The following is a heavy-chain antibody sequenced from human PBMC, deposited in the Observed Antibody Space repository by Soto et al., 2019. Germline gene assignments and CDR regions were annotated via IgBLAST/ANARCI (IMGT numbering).Heavy chain of an antibody. CDR3: AYGSGSFDY. V-gene: IGHV4-39*01. CDR2: IFYTGST. J-gene: IGHJ4*02. Sequence: SETLSLTCRVSGGSISRSSYYWNWIRQPPEKGLEWIGSIFYTGSTYYNPSLKSRLTISIDTPKKQVSLKLTSVSAADTAAYYCAYGSGSFDYWGQGILVTVS. D-gene: IGHD3-10*01. CDR1: GGSISRSSYY.